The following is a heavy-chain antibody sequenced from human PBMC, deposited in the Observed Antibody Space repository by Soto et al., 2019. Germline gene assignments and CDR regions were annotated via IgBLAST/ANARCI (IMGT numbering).Heavy chain of an antibody. CDR1: GFTFRTYS. CDR3: ARDQVGPLYYYYYGMDV. Sequence: EVQLVESGGGLVKPGGSLRLSCAASGFTFRTYSMNWVRQAPGKGLEWVSSISSSSTYIYYADSEKGRFTISRDNAKNSLYLQMTSLRAEDTAVYYCARDQVGPLYYYYYGMDVWGQGTTVTVSS. CDR2: ISSSSTYI. J-gene: IGHJ6*02. V-gene: IGHV3-21*01. D-gene: IGHD1-26*01.